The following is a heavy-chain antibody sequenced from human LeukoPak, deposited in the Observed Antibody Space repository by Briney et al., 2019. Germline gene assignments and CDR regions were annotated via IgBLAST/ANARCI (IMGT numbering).Heavy chain of an antibody. CDR3: ARDRRGTGNSFDY. J-gene: IGHJ4*02. D-gene: IGHD2-8*02. CDR2: INPNSGGT. Sequence: ASVKVSCKASGYTFTGYYMHWVRKAPGQGLEWMGWINPNSGGTNYAQKFQGRVTMTRDTSISTAYMELSRLRSDDTAVYYCARDRRGTGNSFDYWGQGTLVTVSS. V-gene: IGHV1-2*02. CDR1: GYTFTGYY.